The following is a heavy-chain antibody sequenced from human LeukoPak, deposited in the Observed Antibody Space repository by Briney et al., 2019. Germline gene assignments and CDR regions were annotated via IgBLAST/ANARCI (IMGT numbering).Heavy chain of an antibody. J-gene: IGHJ4*02. CDR1: GGSISSYY. CDR3: ASDVFSGWYFNY. CDR2: IYYSGST. V-gene: IGHV4-59*01. D-gene: IGHD6-19*01. Sequence: SETLSLTCSASGGSISSYYWSWIRQPPGKGLEWIGYIYYSGSTNYNPSLKSRVAISVDTSKNQFSLKLSSVTAADTAMYYCASDVFSGWYFNYWGQGTLVTVSS.